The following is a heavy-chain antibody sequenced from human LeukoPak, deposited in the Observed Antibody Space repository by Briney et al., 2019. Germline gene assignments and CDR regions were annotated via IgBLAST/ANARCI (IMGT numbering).Heavy chain of an antibody. V-gene: IGHV4-59*01. CDR2: IYYRGTT. D-gene: IGHD2-15*01. J-gene: IGHJ4*02. CDR3: ARGWRYFDY. Sequence: SETLSLTCTVSGGSISSYYWSWIRQPPGRTLEWIGYIYYRGTTNYNPSLKSRVTISVDTSKNQFSLKLSSVTAADTAVYYCARGWRYFDYWGQGTLVTVSS. CDR1: GGSISSYY.